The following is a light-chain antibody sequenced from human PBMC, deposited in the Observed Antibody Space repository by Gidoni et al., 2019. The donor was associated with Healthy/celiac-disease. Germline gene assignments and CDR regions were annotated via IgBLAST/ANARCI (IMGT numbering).Light chain of an antibody. CDR2: AAS. J-gene: IGKJ4*01. CDR3: QQSYSTPPT. Sequence: IQMTPSPFSPSASVGDRVTIPCRASPSISSYLNWYQAKPGKDPKLLIYAASSFQSGVPSRFSCSRSGTDFTLTISSLQPEDFATYYCQQSYSTPPTFGGGTKVEIK. V-gene: IGKV1-39*01. CDR1: PSISSY.